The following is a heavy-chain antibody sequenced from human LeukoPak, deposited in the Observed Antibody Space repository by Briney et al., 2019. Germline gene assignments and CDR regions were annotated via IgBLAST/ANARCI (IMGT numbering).Heavy chain of an antibody. D-gene: IGHD3-10*01. V-gene: IGHV1-69*05. CDR2: IIPIFGTA. CDR3: AVVPRGYYYYYYMDV. Sequence: PSVKVSCKASGGAFSSYAISWVRQAPGQGLEWMGGIIPIFGTANYAQTFQGRVTITTDESTSTAYMELSSLRSEDTAVYYCAVVPRGYYYYYYMDVWGKGTTVTVSS. J-gene: IGHJ6*03. CDR1: GGAFSSYA.